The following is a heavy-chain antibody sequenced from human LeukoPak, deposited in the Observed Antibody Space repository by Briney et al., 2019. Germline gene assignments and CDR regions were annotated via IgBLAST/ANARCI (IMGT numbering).Heavy chain of an antibody. CDR3: ARTGAYSSGKEDAFDI. V-gene: IGHV3-13*01. J-gene: IGHJ3*02. D-gene: IGHD6-19*01. CDR2: IGTAGDT. CDR1: GFTFSSYD. Sequence: PGGSLRLSCAASGFTFSSYDMHWVRQATGKGLEWVSAIGTAGDTYYPGSVKGRFTISRENAKNSLYLQMNSLRAGDTAVYYCARTGAYSSGKEDAFDIWGQGTMVTVSS.